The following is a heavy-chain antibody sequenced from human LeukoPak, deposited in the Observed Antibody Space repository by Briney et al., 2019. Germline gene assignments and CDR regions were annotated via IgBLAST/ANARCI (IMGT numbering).Heavy chain of an antibody. CDR2: IYYNGAT. V-gene: IGHV4-39*07. Sequence: SETLSLTCTVSGGSISSTSYYWGWIRQPPGKGLEWIGTIYYNGATQYNPSLTSRATLTVDTSKNQFSLKLSSVTAADTAVYYCARGDMVDNRPWYNWNYLEGAFDIWGQGTMVTVSS. CDR1: GGSISSTSYY. CDR3: ARGDMVDNRPWYNWNYLEGAFDI. D-gene: IGHD1-7*01. J-gene: IGHJ3*02.